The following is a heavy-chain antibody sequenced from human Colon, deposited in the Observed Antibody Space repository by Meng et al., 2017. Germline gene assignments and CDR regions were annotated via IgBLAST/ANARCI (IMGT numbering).Heavy chain of an antibody. CDR1: GFALSGVT. CDR2: IYWDDDK. V-gene: IGHV2-5*02. D-gene: IGHD7-27*01. Sequence: QITLKESGPTLVKPTQTLTLTCSISGFALSGVTVAWIRQPPGKALECLAVIYWDDDKRYRSSLESRLTITKDTSKNQVVLTMTNVDPVDTATYYCARARELWGRPLPSPFDYWGPGTLVTVSS. CDR3: ARARELWGRPLPSPFDY. J-gene: IGHJ4*02.